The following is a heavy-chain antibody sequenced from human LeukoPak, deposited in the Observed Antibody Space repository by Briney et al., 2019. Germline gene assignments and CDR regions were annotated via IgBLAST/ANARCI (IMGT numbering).Heavy chain of an antibody. CDR1: GGSFSGYY. Sequence: ETLSLTCAVYGGSFSGYYWSWIRQAPGKGLEWVSAISVGSDVIYYADSVKGRFAISRDNSKHTVYLQMDSLRAEDTAVYYCAKSHVSTATGTGRYFDYWGQGTLVTVSS. D-gene: IGHD3-9*01. V-gene: IGHV3-23*01. CDR3: AKSHVSTATGTGRYFDY. J-gene: IGHJ4*02. CDR2: ISVGSDVI.